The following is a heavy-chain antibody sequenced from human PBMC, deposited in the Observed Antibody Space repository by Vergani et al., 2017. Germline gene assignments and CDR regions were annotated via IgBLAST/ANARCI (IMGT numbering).Heavy chain of an antibody. J-gene: IGHJ6*02. CDR1: GYIFTSYV. D-gene: IGHD2-2*01. Sequence: QVQLVQSGAEVKKPGASVKVSCKASGYIFTSYVMHWVRQAPGQRLEWMGWINAGNGNTKYSQKFQGRVTITRDTSASTAYMELSSLRFEDTAVYYCARESWDIVVVPAAGYYYYGMDVWGQGTTVTVSS. CDR3: ARESWDIVVVPAAGYYYYGMDV. CDR2: INAGNGNT. V-gene: IGHV1-3*01.